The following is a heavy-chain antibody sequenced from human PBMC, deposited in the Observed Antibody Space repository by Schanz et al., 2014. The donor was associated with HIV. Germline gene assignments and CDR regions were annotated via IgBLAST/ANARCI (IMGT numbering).Heavy chain of an antibody. J-gene: IGHJ6*02. V-gene: IGHV1-69*01. Sequence: QVQLVQSGAEVKKPGSSVKVSCKASGGTFSIYAISWVRQAPGQGLEWMGGIIPIFGTANYAQKFQGRVTIIADESTSTAYMELSSLRSADAAIYYCARRELGAPRYRSWAGEAHYYGMDVWGQGTTVTVSS. CDR2: IIPIFGTA. D-gene: IGHD6-13*01. CDR3: ARRELGAPRYRSWAGEAHYYGMDV. CDR1: GGTFSIYA.